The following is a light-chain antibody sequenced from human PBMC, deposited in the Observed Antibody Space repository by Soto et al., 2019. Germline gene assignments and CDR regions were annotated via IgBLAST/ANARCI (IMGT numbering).Light chain of an antibody. CDR3: SSYTSSLYV. CDR2: DVS. CDR1: GSDVGAYNH. J-gene: IGLJ1*01. V-gene: IGLV2-14*01. Sequence: QCVLTRPASVSGAAGEGITISCAGTGSDVGAYNHVSWYQQHPGKAPKLMIYDVSKRPSGVSNRFSGSKSGNTASLTISGLQAEDEADYYCSSYTSSLYVFGTGTKVTVL.